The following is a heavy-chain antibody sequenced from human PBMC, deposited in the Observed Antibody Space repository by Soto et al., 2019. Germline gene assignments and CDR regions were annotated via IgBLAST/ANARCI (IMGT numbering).Heavy chain of an antibody. CDR1: GGSVSSVSYY. CDR3: GRVVYDLPNWFDP. D-gene: IGHD3-3*01. CDR2: IYYSGST. Sequence: SETLSLTCNVSGGSVSSVSYYWSWIRQPPGKGLEWIGYIYYSGSTNYNPSLTSRVTISLDASKNKFSLKLSSVTAANRDVYYCGRVVYDLPNWFDPRSQRNLVTVSS. V-gene: IGHV4-61*01. J-gene: IGHJ5*02.